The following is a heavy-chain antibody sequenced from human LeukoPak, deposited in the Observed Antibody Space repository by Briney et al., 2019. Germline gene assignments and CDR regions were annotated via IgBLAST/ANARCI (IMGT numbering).Heavy chain of an antibody. CDR1: GGTFSSYT. CDR3: ARSPHSYNWNPTAFDY. V-gene: IGHV1-69*02. D-gene: IGHD1-20*01. Sequence: SVKVSCKASGGTFSSYTISWVRQAPGQGLEWMGRIIPILGIANYAQKFQGRVTITTDESTSTAYMELSSLRSEDTAVYYCARSPHSYNWNPTAFDYWGQGTLVTVSS. CDR2: IIPILGIA. J-gene: IGHJ4*02.